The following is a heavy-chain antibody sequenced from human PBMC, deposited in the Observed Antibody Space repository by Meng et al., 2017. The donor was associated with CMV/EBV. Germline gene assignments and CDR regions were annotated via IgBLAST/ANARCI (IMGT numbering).Heavy chain of an antibody. CDR2: IKQDGSEK. CDR3: ARDVVGAEAYFDY. D-gene: IGHD1-26*01. Sequence: ETLSLTCAASGFTFSSYWMSWVRQAPGKGLEWVANIKQDGSEKYYVDSVKGRFTISRDNAKNSLYLQMNSLRAEDTAVYYCARDVVGAEAYFDYWGQGTLVTVSS. CDR1: GFTFSSYW. J-gene: IGHJ4*02. V-gene: IGHV3-7*01.